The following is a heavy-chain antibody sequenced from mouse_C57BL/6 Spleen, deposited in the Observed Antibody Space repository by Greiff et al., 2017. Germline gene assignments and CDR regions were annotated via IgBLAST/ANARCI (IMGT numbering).Heavy chain of an antibody. CDR3: ARHEEDPYDYDKGFDY. Sequence: QVQLKQSGAELVKPGASVKLSCKASGYTFTEYTIHWVKQRSGQGLEWIGWFYPGSGSIKYNEKFKDKATLTADKSSSTVYMELSRLTSEDSAVYFCARHEEDPYDYDKGFDYWGQGTTLTVSS. CDR2: FYPGSGSI. CDR1: GYTFTEYT. V-gene: IGHV1-62-2*01. D-gene: IGHD2-4*01. J-gene: IGHJ2*01.